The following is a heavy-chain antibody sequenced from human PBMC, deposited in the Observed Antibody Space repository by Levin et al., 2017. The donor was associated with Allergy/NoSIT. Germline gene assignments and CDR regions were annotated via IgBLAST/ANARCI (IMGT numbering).Heavy chain of an antibody. CDR3: GKDICDTNSCILGGDY. V-gene: IGHV3-23*01. CDR2: ISVSDGST. D-gene: IGHD2-21*01. CDR1: GFTFSNYA. Sequence: GGSLRLSCVASGFTFSNYAMIWVRQAPGKGLEWVSSISVSDGSTYYAASVKGRFTISRDNSKNTLYLQMNSLRAEDTAIYYCGKDICDTNSCILGGDYWGQGSLVTVSS. J-gene: IGHJ4*02.